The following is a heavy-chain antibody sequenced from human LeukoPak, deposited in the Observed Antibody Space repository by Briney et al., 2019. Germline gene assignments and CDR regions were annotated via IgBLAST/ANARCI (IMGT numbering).Heavy chain of an antibody. D-gene: IGHD3-16*01. CDR3: ARPRGGVNVFDY. J-gene: IGHJ4*02. Sequence: GGSLRLSCAASGFTFSSFDMHWVPPTPGKGLEWVAGISYDGSNKYYADSVKGRFTISRDRSKNTLYLQMNSLRADDTAVYYCARPRGGVNVFDYWGQGTLVTVSS. V-gene: IGHV3-30-3*01. CDR2: ISYDGSNK. CDR1: GFTFSSFD.